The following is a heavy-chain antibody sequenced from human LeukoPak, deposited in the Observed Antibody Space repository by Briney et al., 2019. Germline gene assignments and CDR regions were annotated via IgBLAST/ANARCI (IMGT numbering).Heavy chain of an antibody. CDR1: GGSISSSSYY. CDR3: ASRIVGAPGWFDP. Sequence: SSETLSLTCTVSGGSISSSSYYWGWIRQPPGKGLEWIGSIYYSGSTYYSPSLKSRVTISVDTSKNQFSLKLSSVTAADTAVYYCASRIVGAPGWFDPWGQGTLVTVSS. CDR2: IYYSGST. V-gene: IGHV4-39*01. D-gene: IGHD1-26*01. J-gene: IGHJ5*02.